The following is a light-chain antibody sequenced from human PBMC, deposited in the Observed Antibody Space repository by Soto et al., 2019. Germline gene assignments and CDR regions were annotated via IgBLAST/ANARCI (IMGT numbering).Light chain of an antibody. J-gene: IGKJ1*01. CDR2: APT. Sequence: DIQMTQSPSSLSASVGDRVTITCRASQGISNYLAWYQQKPGKVPKLLIYAPTTLKSGVPSRFSGSGSGTDFTLTISSLQPEDVATYYCQKYNSAPRTFGQGTKVEIK. V-gene: IGKV1-27*01. CDR1: QGISNY. CDR3: QKYNSAPRT.